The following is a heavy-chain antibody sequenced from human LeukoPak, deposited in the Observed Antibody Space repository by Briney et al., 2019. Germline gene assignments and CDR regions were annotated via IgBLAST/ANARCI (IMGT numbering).Heavy chain of an antibody. Sequence: GGSLRLSCAASGFYFANYAMSWVRQAPGKGLEWVSATVGGGSPNTYHADSVKGRFTIARDNAKNSVYLEMNSLRADDTAVYYCARSARLMKGVVEVTALDDWGQGTLVTVSS. CDR3: ARSARLMKGVVEVTALDD. CDR1: GFYFANYA. V-gene: IGHV3-23*01. J-gene: IGHJ4*02. CDR2: TVGGGSPNT. D-gene: IGHD3-3*01.